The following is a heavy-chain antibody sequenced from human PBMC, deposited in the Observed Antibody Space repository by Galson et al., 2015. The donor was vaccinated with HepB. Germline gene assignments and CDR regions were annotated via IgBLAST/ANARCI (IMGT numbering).Heavy chain of an antibody. J-gene: IGHJ3*02. CDR3: ARDVGGSNDDAFDI. V-gene: IGHV1-2*02. Sequence: SVKVSCKASGSTFTGYYMHWVRQAPGQGLEWMGWINPNSGGTNYTQKFQGRVTMTRDTSISTAYMELSRLRSDDTAVYYCARDVGGSNDDAFDIWGQGTMVTVSS. CDR2: INPNSGGT. D-gene: IGHD1-26*01. CDR1: GSTFTGYY.